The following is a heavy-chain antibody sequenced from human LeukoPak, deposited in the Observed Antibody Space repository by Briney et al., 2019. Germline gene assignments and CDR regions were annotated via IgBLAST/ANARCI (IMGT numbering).Heavy chain of an antibody. CDR3: AKEDRSMIVVVITTSFDY. CDR2: ISGSVGIT. V-gene: IGHV3-23*01. D-gene: IGHD3-22*01. CDR1: GFTFISYG. Sequence: PGGTLRLSCAASGFTFISYGMSWVREAPGKGLGWVSAISGSVGITYYAHSVKGRFTISRETSKNTLYLKMNSLSAEDTAVYYCAKEDRSMIVVVITTSFDYWGQGTLVTVSS. J-gene: IGHJ4*02.